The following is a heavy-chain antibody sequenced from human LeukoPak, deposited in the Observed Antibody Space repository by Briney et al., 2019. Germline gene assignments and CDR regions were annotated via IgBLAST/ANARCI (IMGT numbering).Heavy chain of an antibody. CDR2: IYYTGST. J-gene: IGHJ5*02. D-gene: IGHD3-10*01. V-gene: IGHV4-59*01. CDR1: GGSISTYF. Sequence: SETLSLTCTVSGGSISTYFWSWIRQPPGKGLEWIGYIYYTGSTNYNPSLKSRVTISVDTSKNQFSLQLTSVTAADTAVYYCAIDGYRGVTNFDPWGQGTLVTVSS. CDR3: AIDGYRGVTNFDP.